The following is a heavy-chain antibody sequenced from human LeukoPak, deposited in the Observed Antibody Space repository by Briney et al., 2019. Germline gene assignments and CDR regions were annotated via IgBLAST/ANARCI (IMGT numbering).Heavy chain of an antibody. Sequence: PGGSLRLSCAASGFTFSSYWMSWVRQAPGKGLEWVANIKQDGSEKYYVDSVKGRFTISRGNAKNSLYLQMNSLRAEDTAVYYCARDGYYYGSGSYSPFDYWGQGTLVTVSS. V-gene: IGHV3-7*01. CDR2: IKQDGSEK. CDR1: GFTFSSYW. D-gene: IGHD3-10*01. J-gene: IGHJ4*02. CDR3: ARDGYYYGSGSYSPFDY.